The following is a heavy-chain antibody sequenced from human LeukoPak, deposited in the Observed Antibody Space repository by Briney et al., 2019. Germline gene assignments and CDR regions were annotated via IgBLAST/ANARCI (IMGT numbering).Heavy chain of an antibody. CDR3: GKDFRNSGYFDFDV. CDR2: TNWNGVNT. CDR1: GFTFDDYA. D-gene: IGHD3-22*01. Sequence: GSSLRLSCTASGFTFDDYAMHCVRHAPAKGLEWVSDTNWNGVNTNYADSLKGRFTISRDNPKNSLYLQTHAMTIYDTAFYYCGKDFRNSGYFDFDVWGPGTMVTVSS. V-gene: IGHV3-9*01. J-gene: IGHJ3*01.